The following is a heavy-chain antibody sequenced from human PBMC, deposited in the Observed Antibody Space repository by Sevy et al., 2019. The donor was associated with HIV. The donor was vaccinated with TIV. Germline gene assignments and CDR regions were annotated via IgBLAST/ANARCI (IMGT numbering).Heavy chain of an antibody. CDR2: IYYSGST. Sequence: SETLSLTCTISGGSISSSNSYWGWIRQPPGKGLGWIGSIYYSGSTYYNPSLKSRVTISVDTSKNQFSLKLNSVTAADTAVYYCVRYDGVNPEYFDYWGQGTLVTVSS. CDR1: GGSISSSNSY. D-gene: IGHD4-17*01. V-gene: IGHV4-39*01. CDR3: VRYDGVNPEYFDY. J-gene: IGHJ4*02.